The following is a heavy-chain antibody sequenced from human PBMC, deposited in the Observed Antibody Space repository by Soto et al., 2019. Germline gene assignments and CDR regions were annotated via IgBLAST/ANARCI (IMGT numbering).Heavy chain of an antibody. CDR3: ARLTRDYYDFWSGPRGSPAYYYMDV. CDR2: IWSDGSNS. Sequence: GGALRLSCAASGCTFNNYGMQWVRQSPGKGLEWVAIIWSDGSNSCYANSVRGRFTISRDNAKNSLYLQMNSLRAEDTAVYYCARLTRDYYDFWSGPRGSPAYYYMDVWGKGTTVTVSS. V-gene: IGHV3-33*01. D-gene: IGHD3-3*01. CDR1: GCTFNNYG. J-gene: IGHJ6*03.